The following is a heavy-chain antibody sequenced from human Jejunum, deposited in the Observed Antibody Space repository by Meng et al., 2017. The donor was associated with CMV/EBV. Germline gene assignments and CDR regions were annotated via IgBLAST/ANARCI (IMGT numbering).Heavy chain of an antibody. CDR1: GFTFINYG. CDR3: AKGGFVGSYYFDY. Sequence: SGFTFINYGMHWVRQAPGKGLEWVAIIWYDGTNKYYADSVQGRFSISRDNSKNTLYLQMNSLRAEDTAVYYCAKGGFVGSYYFDYWGQGTLVTVSS. D-gene: IGHD1-26*01. V-gene: IGHV3-33*06. CDR2: IWYDGTNK. J-gene: IGHJ4*02.